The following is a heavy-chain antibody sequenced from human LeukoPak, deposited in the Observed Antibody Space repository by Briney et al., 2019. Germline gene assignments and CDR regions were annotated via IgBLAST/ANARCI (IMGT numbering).Heavy chain of an antibody. D-gene: IGHD2-2*01. CDR2: ISAYNGNT. V-gene: IGHV1-18*01. CDR1: GYTFTSYG. J-gene: IGHJ4*02. Sequence: ASVKVSCKASGYTFTSYGISWVRQAPGQGLEWMGWISAYNGNTNYARKLQGRVTMTTDTSTSTAYMELRSLRSDDTAVYYCARSCSSTSCYGVDYWGQGTLVTVSS. CDR3: ARSCSSTSCYGVDY.